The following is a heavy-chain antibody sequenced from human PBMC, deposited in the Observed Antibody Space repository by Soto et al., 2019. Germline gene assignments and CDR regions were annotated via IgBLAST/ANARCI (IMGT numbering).Heavy chain of an antibody. CDR2: VSANNGHT. V-gene: IGHV1-18*01. CDR1: GFTFSNYG. D-gene: IGHD2-8*01. CDR3: ARDIESVTAKHFFYYYAMDV. Sequence: GASVKVSCKASGFTFSNYGLNWLRQAPGQGLEWMGWVSANNGHTNYAQNLQGRVSMTTDTSTSTAYMELRGLRFDDTAVYYCARDIESVTAKHFFYYYAMDVWGQGTTVTVSS. J-gene: IGHJ6*02.